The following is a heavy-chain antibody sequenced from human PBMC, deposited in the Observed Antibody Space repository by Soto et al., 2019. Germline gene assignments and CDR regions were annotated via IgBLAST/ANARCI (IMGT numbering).Heavy chain of an antibody. D-gene: IGHD6-13*01. CDR2: INVGNGNI. J-gene: IGHJ5*02. Sequence: ASVKVSCKASGYTFANYAMHWVRQAPGQRLEWMGWINVGNGNIKYSQKFKGRVTITRDTSATTAYMELSSLRSEDTAVYYCVRRHVSATGIDWFDPWGQGTLVTVSS. CDR1: GYTFANYA. CDR3: VRRHVSATGIDWFDP. V-gene: IGHV1-3*01.